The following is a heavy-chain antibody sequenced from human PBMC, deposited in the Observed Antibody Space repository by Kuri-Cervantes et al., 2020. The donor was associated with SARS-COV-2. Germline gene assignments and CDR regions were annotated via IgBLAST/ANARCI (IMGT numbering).Heavy chain of an antibody. CDR1: GFTFRSYT. CDR2: ISGRGGRT. D-gene: IGHD1-1*01. CDR3: AKDTWTGMTVNFDY. J-gene: IGHJ4*02. V-gene: IGHV3-23*01. Sequence: GGSLRLSCATSGFTFRSYTLNWVRQAPGKGLEWVSGISGRGGRTYYADSVKGRSTISRDNSKNTLYLQMSSLRAEDTAVYYCAKDTWTGMTVNFDYWGQGTLVTVSS.